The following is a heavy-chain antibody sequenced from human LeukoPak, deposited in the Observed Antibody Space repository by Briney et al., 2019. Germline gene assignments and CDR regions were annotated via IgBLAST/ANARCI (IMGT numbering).Heavy chain of an antibody. CDR2: IKEDGSEK. D-gene: IGHD3-3*01. J-gene: IGHJ4*02. V-gene: IGHV3-7*01. CDR3: ARGPYDFWSAYLHYFDY. Sequence: PGGSLRLFCAASGFTFSCYWMTWVRQAPGKGLEGVANIKEDGSEKHYEDSVKGRFTISRDNAKNSLYLQMNSLRAEDTAVYYCARGPYDFWSAYLHYFDYWGQGTLVTVSS. CDR1: GFTFSCYW.